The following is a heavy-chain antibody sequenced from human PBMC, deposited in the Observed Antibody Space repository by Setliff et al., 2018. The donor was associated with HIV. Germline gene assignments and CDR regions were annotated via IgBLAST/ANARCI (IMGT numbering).Heavy chain of an antibody. CDR2: IYVGGSV. CDR1: GGSISSYY. J-gene: IGHJ5*02. D-gene: IGHD3-3*01. Sequence: TSETLSLTCTVSGGSISSYYWSWIRQPPGKGLEWIGHIYVGGSVIYNPSLASRVTISMVPSKNQFSLDLSSVTAADTAKYYCARAKTIGVSAVFFDPWGQGRPVTVSS. CDR3: ARAKTIGVSAVFFDP. V-gene: IGHV4-4*08.